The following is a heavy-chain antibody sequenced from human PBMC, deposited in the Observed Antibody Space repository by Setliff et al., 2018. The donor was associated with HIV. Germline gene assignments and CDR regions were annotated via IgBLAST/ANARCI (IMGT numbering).Heavy chain of an antibody. CDR1: GGSISSSSHY. Sequence: SETLSLTCTVSGGSISSSSHYWGWIRQSPGKGLEWIGSIYYSGSTYYNPSLKSRVTISVDTSKNQFSLKTSSVTATDTAVYYCLGYHSGTWALDYWSQGTLVTVSS. CDR3: LGYHSGTWALDY. CDR2: IYYSGST. D-gene: IGHD3-10*01. J-gene: IGHJ4*02. V-gene: IGHV4-39*01.